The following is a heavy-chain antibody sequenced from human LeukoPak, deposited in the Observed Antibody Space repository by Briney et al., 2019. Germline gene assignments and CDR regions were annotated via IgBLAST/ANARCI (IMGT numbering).Heavy chain of an antibody. CDR1: GYSFTSYW. V-gene: IGHV5-51*01. CDR2: IYPGDSDT. CDR3: ARLAYEAVAATRGVFDY. Sequence: GESLKISCKGSGYSFTSYWIGWVRQMPGKGLEWMGIIYPGDSDTRYSPSFQGQVTISADKSISTAYLQWSSLKASDTAMYYCARLAYEAVAATRGVFDYWGQGTLVTVSS. D-gene: IGHD2-15*01. J-gene: IGHJ4*02.